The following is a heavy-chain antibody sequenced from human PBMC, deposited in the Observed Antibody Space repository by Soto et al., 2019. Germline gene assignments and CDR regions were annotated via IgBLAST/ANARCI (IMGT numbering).Heavy chain of an antibody. J-gene: IGHJ5*02. Sequence: GGSLRLSCAASGFTFSSYAMSWVRQAPGKGLEWVSAISGSGGSTYYADSVKGRFTISRDNSKNTLYLQMNSLRAEDTAVYYCAREGYYYDSSGSIGWFEPWGQGTLVTVSS. CDR3: AREGYYYDSSGSIGWFEP. V-gene: IGHV3-23*01. D-gene: IGHD3-22*01. CDR2: ISGSGGST. CDR1: GFTFSSYA.